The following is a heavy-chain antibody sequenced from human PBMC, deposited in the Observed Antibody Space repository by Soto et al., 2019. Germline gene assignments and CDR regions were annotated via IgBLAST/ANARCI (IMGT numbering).Heavy chain of an antibody. V-gene: IGHV3-21*01. CDR2: ISSSSSYI. Sequence: GGSLRLSCTASGFTFGDYAMSWFRQAPGKGLEWVSSISSSSSYIYYADSVKGRFTISRDNAKNSLYLQMNSLRAEDTAVYYCAREGAAETFDYWGQGTLVTVSS. CDR1: GFTFGDYA. J-gene: IGHJ4*02. D-gene: IGHD2-15*01. CDR3: AREGAAETFDY.